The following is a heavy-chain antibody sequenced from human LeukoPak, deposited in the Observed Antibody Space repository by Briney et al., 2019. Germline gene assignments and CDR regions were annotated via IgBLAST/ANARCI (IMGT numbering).Heavy chain of an antibody. J-gene: IGHJ3*02. D-gene: IGHD4-23*01. CDR2: INSDGSST. CDR1: GFTFSSYW. Sequence: PGGSLRLSCAASGFTFSSYWMHWVRHAPGKGLVWVSHINSDGSSTSYADSVKGRFTISRDNAKNTLYLQMNSLRAEDTAVYYCARRGGLGGNWFGAFDIWGQGTMVTVSS. CDR3: ARRGGLGGNWFGAFDI. V-gene: IGHV3-74*01.